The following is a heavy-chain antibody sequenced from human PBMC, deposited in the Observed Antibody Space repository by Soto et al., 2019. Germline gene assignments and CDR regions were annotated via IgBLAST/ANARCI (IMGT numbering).Heavy chain of an antibody. D-gene: IGHD3-22*01. CDR1: GFTFTNYA. J-gene: IGHJ1*01. V-gene: IGHV3-23*01. CDR2: ITSGGST. CDR3: DSADSSEYHFHY. Sequence: GGSLRLSCAASGFTFTNYAMSWVRQAPGKGLEWVSLITSGGSTYYADSVKGRFTISRDNSKNTLYLQLNSLRAEDAALFYCDSADSSEYHFHYWGQGTLVTVSS.